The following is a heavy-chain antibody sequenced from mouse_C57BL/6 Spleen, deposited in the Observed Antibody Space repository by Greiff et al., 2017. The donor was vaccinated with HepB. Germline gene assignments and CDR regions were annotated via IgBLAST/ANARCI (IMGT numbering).Heavy chain of an antibody. CDR1: GYTFTSYW. Sequence: QVQLKQPGAELVKPGASVKLSCKASGYTFTSYWMHWVKQRPGQGLEWIGMIHPNSGSTNYNEKFKSKATLTVDKSSSTAYMQLSSLTSEDSAVYYCARDGGYHWYFDVWGTGTTVTVSS. D-gene: IGHD2-3*01. V-gene: IGHV1-64*01. CDR3: ARDGGYHWYFDV. CDR2: IHPNSGST. J-gene: IGHJ1*03.